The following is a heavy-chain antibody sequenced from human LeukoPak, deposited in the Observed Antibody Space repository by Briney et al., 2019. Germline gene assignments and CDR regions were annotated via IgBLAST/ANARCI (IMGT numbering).Heavy chain of an antibody. V-gene: IGHV4-30-4*01. CDR1: GGSISSGGYY. CDR3: ARDQGSYYDILTGFRGNYFDY. CDR2: IYYSRST. J-gene: IGHJ4*02. Sequence: SETLSLTCTVSGGSISSGGYYWSWIRQPPGKGLEWIGYIYYSRSTYYNPSLKSRVTISVDTSKNQFSLKLSSVTAADTAVYYCARDQGSYYDILTGFRGNYFDYWGQGTLVTVSS. D-gene: IGHD3-9*01.